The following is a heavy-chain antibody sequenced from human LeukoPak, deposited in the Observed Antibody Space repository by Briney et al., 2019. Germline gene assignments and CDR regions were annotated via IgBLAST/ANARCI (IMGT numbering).Heavy chain of an antibody. J-gene: IGHJ4*02. CDR2: IYYNGKT. Sequence: PSETLSLTCTVSGGSVTYTNYYWGWIRQPPGKGLQWIGVIYYNGKTYYNPSLKSRVTVAVDTSKNQFSLKLSSVTAADTAVYYCARFVVGQWRINYWGQGTLVTVSS. V-gene: IGHV4-39*01. CDR3: ARFVVGQWRINY. CDR1: GGSVTYTNYY. D-gene: IGHD6-19*01.